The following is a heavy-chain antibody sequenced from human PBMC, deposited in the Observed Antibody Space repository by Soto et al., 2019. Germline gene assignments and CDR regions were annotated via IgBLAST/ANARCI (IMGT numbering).Heavy chain of an antibody. CDR1: GFTFSSYG. J-gene: IGHJ4*02. D-gene: IGHD2-2*01. CDR2: ISYDANNK. CDR3: AKAYAVPAATASFDY. V-gene: IGHV3-30*18. Sequence: PGGPLRLSCGASGFTFSSYGMHWVRQAPGKGLEWLAVISYDANNKYYADFVKGRFSISRDNSKNTLYLQMDSLRAEDTALYYCAKAYAVPAATASFDYWGQGTLVTVSS.